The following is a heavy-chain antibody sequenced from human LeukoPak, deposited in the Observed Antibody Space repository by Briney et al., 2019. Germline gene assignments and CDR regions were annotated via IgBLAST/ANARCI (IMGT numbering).Heavy chain of an antibody. CDR1: GFTFSSYG. J-gene: IGHJ4*02. CDR3: AKDWRFHLWASPDY. V-gene: IGHV3-NL1*01. CDR2: INTAGSST. Sequence: PGGSLRLSCAASGFTFSSYGMHWVRQAPGKGLVWVSRINTAGSSTYYADSVKGRSTISRDNSKNTLDLQMNSLRAEDTAVYYCAKDWRFHLWASPDYWGQGTLVTVSS. D-gene: IGHD3-10*01.